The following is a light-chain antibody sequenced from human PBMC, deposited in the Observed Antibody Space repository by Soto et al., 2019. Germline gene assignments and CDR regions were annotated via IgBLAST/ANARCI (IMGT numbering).Light chain of an antibody. CDR2: DVS. J-gene: IGLJ1*01. CDR1: SSDVGGYNY. V-gene: IGLV2-11*01. CDR3: CSYAGSYTFV. Sequence: QSALTQPRSVSGSPGQSVTISCTGTSSDVGGYNYVSWYQQHTGKAPKLMIYDVSKRPSGVPDRFSGSKSGNTSSLTISGLQAEDAADYYCCSYAGSYTFVFGTGTKVTVL.